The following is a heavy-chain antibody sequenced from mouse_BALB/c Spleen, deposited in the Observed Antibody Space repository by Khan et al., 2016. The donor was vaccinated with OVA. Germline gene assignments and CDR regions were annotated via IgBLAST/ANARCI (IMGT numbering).Heavy chain of an antibody. CDR2: IYPGSDNA. CDR1: GYTFTYYV. J-gene: IGHJ2*01. V-gene: IGHV1-77*01. Sequence: QVQLKESGPELVKPGASVKMSCKASGYTFTYYVITWVKQRTGQGLEWIGEIYPGSDNAYYTERFKGQATLTADKSSNTTHMQLSSLTYEDSAVYSCARGDGDYVYFDYWGQGTTLTVSS. D-gene: IGHD2-13*01. CDR3: ARGDGDYVYFDY.